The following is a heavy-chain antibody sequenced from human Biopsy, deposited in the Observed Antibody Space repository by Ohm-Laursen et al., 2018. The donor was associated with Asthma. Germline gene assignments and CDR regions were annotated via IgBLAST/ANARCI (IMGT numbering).Heavy chain of an antibody. CDR2: INHSGST. J-gene: IGHJ5*02. V-gene: IGHV4-34*01. CDR1: GGYFSGYY. CDR3: ARAGQCSSASCYNPGWFDP. Sequence: SDTLSLTCTVYGGYFSGYYWSWIRQPPGKGLEWIGEINHSGSTNYNPSLKSRVTISVDTSKNQFSLKLSSVTAADTAVYYCARAGQCSSASCYNPGWFDPWGQGTLVTVSS. D-gene: IGHD2-2*01.